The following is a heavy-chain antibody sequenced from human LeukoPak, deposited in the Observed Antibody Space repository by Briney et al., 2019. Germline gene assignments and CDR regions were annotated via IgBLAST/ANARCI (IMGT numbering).Heavy chain of an antibody. D-gene: IGHD3-3*01. CDR2: IKQDGSEK. Sequence: GGSLRLSCAASGFTFSSYWMSWVRQAPGKGLEWVANIKQDGSEKYYVDSVKGRFTISRDNAKNSLYLQMNSLRAEDTAVYYCAKANSITIFGVISPVDYWGQGTLVTVSS. CDR3: AKANSITIFGVISPVDY. CDR1: GFTFSSYW. J-gene: IGHJ4*02. V-gene: IGHV3-7*03.